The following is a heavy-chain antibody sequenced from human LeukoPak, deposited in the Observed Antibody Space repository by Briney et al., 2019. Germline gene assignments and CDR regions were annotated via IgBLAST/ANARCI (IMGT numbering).Heavy chain of an antibody. CDR1: GGSISSYY. CDR2: IYYSGST. CDR3: ARGADYGGNPYFDY. D-gene: IGHD4-23*01. J-gene: IGHJ4*02. Sequence: SETLSLTCTVSGGSISSYYWSWIRQPPGKGLEWIGYIYYSGSTNYNPSLKSRVTISVDTSKNQFSLKLSSVTAADTAVYYCARGADYGGNPYFDYWGQGTLVTVSS. V-gene: IGHV4-59*08.